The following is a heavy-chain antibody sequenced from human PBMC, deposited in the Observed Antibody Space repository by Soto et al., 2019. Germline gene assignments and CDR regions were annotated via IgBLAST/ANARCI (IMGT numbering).Heavy chain of an antibody. J-gene: IGHJ3*02. CDR3: ARVGDYDILTGYISAFDI. V-gene: IGHV1-18*01. Sequence: GASVKVSCKASGYTFTSYGISWVRQAPGQGLEWMGWISAYNGNTNYAQKLQGRVTMTTDTSTSTAYTELRSLRSDDTAVYYCARVGDYDILTGYISAFDIWGQGTMVTVSS. D-gene: IGHD3-9*01. CDR1: GYTFTSYG. CDR2: ISAYNGNT.